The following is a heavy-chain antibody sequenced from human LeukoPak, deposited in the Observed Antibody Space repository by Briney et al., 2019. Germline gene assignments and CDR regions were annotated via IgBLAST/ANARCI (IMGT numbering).Heavy chain of an antibody. D-gene: IGHD6-13*01. CDR2: IYSGGST. CDR3: AKDGDSSSWYPYYYYYYYMDV. V-gene: IGHV3-53*01. Sequence: GGSLRLSCAASGFTVSSNYMSWVRQAPGKGLEWVSVIYSGGSTYYADSVKGRFTISRDNSKNTLYLQMNSLRAEDTAVYYCAKDGDSSSWYPYYYYYYYMDVWGKGTTVTISS. J-gene: IGHJ6*03. CDR1: GFTVSSNY.